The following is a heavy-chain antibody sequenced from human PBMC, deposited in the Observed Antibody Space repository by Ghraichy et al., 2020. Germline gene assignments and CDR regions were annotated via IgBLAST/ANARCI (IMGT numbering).Heavy chain of an antibody. Sequence: SETLSLTSTVTGSSNSSYYWTLIRQPSGQGLEWIGYIYYSGSTNYNPSLKSRVTISVATSKNQFSLKLSSVTAADTAVYYCARQDDYGDYNWFDPWGQGTLVTVSS. J-gene: IGHJ5*02. CDR2: IYYSGST. CDR3: ARQDDYGDYNWFDP. D-gene: IGHD4-17*01. V-gene: IGHV4-59*01. CDR1: GSSNSSYY.